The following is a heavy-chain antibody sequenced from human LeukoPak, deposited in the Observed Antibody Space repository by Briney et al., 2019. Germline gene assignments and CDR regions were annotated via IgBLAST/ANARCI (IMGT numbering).Heavy chain of an antibody. V-gene: IGHV3-30*02. Sequence: PGGSLRLSCAASGFTFSSYGMHWVRQAPGKGLEWVAFIRYDGSNKYYADSVKGRFTISRDNSKNTLYLQMNSLRAEDTAVYYCAKDQGSDEYYFDYWGQGTLVTVSS. D-gene: IGHD3-16*01. CDR3: AKDQGSDEYYFDY. J-gene: IGHJ4*02. CDR2: IRYDGSNK. CDR1: GFTFSSYG.